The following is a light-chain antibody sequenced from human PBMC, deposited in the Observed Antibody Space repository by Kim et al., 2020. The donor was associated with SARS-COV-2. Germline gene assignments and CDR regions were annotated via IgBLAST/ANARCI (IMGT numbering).Light chain of an antibody. CDR1: QSVSSSY. Sequence: EIVLTQSPGTLSLSPGERATLSCRASQSVSSSYLAWYQQKPGQAPRLLIYGASSRATGIPDRFSGSGSGTDFTLTISRLEPEDFAVYYCQQYGSSPQTLGQGTKLEI. V-gene: IGKV3-20*01. CDR3: QQYGSSPQT. CDR2: GAS. J-gene: IGKJ2*01.